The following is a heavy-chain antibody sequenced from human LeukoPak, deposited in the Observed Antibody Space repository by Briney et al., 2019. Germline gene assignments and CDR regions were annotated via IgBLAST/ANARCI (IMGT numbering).Heavy chain of an antibody. J-gene: IGHJ6*02. CDR1: GFTVSSNY. CDR3: ARDKYYYDSSGYYAPYYYYGMDV. Sequence: GGSLRLSCAASGFTVSSNYMSWVRQAPGKGLEWVSVIYSGGSTYCADSVKGRFTISRDNSKNTLYLQMNSLRAEDTAVYYCARDKYYYDSSGYYAPYYYYGMDVWGQGTTVTVSS. CDR2: IYSGGST. D-gene: IGHD3-22*01. V-gene: IGHV3-53*01.